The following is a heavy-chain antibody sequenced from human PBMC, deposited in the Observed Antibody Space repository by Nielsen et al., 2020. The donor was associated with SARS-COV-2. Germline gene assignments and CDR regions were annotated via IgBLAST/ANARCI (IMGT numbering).Heavy chain of an antibody. J-gene: IGHJ4*02. Sequence: GESLKISCAASGFTFSSYWMHWVRQAPGKGLVWVSRIHSDGSITTYADSMKGRFTISRDNAKNTLYLQMNFLRAEDTAVYYCARDAFWSGYDYWGQGTLVTVSS. CDR1: GFTFSSYW. V-gene: IGHV3-74*03. CDR3: ARDAFWSGYDY. CDR2: IHSDGSIT. D-gene: IGHD3-3*01.